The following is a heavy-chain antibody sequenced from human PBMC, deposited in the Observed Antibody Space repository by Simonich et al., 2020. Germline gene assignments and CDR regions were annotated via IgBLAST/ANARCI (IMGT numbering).Heavy chain of an antibody. CDR2: ISSSSSYI. CDR3: ARWIAVAGTGAYGMDV. J-gene: IGHJ6*02. D-gene: IGHD6-19*01. CDR1: GFTFSSYS. V-gene: IGHV3-21*01. Sequence: EVQLVESGGGLVKPGGSLRLSCAASGFTFSSYSMNWVRQAPGKGLEWVSSISSSSSYIYYADYVKGRFTISRDNAKNSLYLQMNSLRAEDTAVYYCARWIAVAGTGAYGMDVWGQGTTVTVSS.